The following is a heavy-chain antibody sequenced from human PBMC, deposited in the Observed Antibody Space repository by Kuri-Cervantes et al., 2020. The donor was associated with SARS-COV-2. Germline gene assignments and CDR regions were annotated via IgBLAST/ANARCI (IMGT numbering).Heavy chain of an antibody. CDR1: GDILTDAW. D-gene: IGHD5-12*01. V-gene: IGHV4-34*01. J-gene: IGHJ4*02. CDR3: ARGGGAVLTGYPGYDVDYYFEY. CDR2: ISQSGRT. Sequence: ESLKISCAVSGDILTDAWMSWIRQSPGKGMEWIGEISQSGRTNYNPSLESRVTISVDTSKNQFSLNLRSVTAADTALYFCARGGGAVLTGYPGYDVDYYFEYWGQGSLVTVSS.